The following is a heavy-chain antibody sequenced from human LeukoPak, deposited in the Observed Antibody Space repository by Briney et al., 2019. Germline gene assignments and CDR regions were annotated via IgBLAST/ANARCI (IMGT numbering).Heavy chain of an antibody. CDR1: GGSFSGYY. CDR3: VRGWPAWSHDAFDI. Sequence: KSSETLSLTCAVYGGSFSGYYWSWIRQPPGKGLEWIGEINHSGSTNYNPSLRSRVTISVDTSKNQFSLKLSSVTAADTAVYYCVRGWPAWSHDAFDIWGQGTMVTVSS. J-gene: IGHJ3*02. CDR2: INHSGST. V-gene: IGHV4-34*01. D-gene: IGHD2-15*01.